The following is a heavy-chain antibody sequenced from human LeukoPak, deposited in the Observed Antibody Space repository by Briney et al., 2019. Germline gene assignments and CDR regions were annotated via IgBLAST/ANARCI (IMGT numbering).Heavy chain of an antibody. CDR3: ARANDFWSGRHYMDV. V-gene: IGHV3-11*04. CDR1: GFTFSDYY. CDR2: ISSSGSTI. D-gene: IGHD3-3*01. J-gene: IGHJ6*03. Sequence: GGSLRLSCAASGFTFSDYYMSWIRQAPGKGLEWVSYISSSGSTIYYADSVKGRFTISRDNAKNSLYLQMNSLRAEDTAVYYCARANDFWSGRHYMDVWGKGTTVTVSS.